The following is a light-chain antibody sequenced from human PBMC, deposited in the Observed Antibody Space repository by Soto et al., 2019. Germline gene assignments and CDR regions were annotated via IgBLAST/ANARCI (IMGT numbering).Light chain of an antibody. CDR1: QSVSSN. Sequence: ENVMTQSPATLSVSPGERATLSCRASQSVSSNLAWYQQKPGQAPRLLIYGASTRATGIPAKFSGGGSGTEFTLTISSLQSEDFAIYYCQQYNNGWTFGQGTKVDIK. J-gene: IGKJ1*01. V-gene: IGKV3-15*01. CDR2: GAS. CDR3: QQYNNGWT.